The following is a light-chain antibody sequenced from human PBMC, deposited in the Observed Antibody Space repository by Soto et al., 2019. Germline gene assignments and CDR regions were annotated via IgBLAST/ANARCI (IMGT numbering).Light chain of an antibody. V-gene: IGLV2-14*01. J-gene: IGLJ1*01. Sequence: QSALTQPASVSVSPGQSITISCTGTSGDIGSYNRVSWYQQHPGKAPKLIIYEVTDRPSGVSNRFSGSKSGNTSSLTISGLQSEDEAEYYCSSYPNINTRACVFGTGTKLTVL. CDR2: EVT. CDR1: SGDIGSYNR. CDR3: SSYPNINTRACV.